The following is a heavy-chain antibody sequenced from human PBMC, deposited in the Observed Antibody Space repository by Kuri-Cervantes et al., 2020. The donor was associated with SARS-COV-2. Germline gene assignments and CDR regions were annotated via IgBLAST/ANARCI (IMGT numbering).Heavy chain of an antibody. CDR3: ARTQYSGPLDY. CDR2: IYYSGST. V-gene: IGHV4-59*07. D-gene: IGHD3-10*01. CDR1: SGSISSYY. Sequence: SDTLSLTCTVSSGSISSYYWSWIRQPPGKGLEWIGYIYYSGSTNYNPSLKSRVTISVDTSKNQFSLKLSSATAADTAVYYCARTQYSGPLDYWGQGTLVTVSS. J-gene: IGHJ4*02.